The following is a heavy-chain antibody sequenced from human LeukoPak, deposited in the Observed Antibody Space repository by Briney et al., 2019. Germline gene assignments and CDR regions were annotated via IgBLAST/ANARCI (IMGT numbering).Heavy chain of an antibody. CDR1: GGTFSSYA. D-gene: IGHD3-10*01. J-gene: IGHJ4*02. CDR2: IIPILGIA. Sequence: SVKVSCKASGGTFSSYAISWVRQAPGQGLEWMGRIIPILGIANYEQKFQGRVTITADKSTSTAYMELSSLRSEDTAVYYCARVFAYYYGSGSLDYWGQGTLVTVSS. V-gene: IGHV1-69*04. CDR3: ARVFAYYYGSGSLDY.